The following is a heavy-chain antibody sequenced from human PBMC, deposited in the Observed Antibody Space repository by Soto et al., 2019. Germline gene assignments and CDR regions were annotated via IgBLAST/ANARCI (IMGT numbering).Heavy chain of an antibody. D-gene: IGHD6-19*01. CDR2: ISGSGGST. CDR1: GFTFSSYA. CDR3: ARRRSGWYFDY. V-gene: IGHV3-23*01. J-gene: IGHJ4*02. Sequence: EVQLLESGGGLVQPGGSLRLSCAASGFTFSSYAMSWVRQAPGKGLEWVSAISGSGGSTYYPDSVKGRFTNSRDNSKNTLYLQMNRLRAEDTAVYYCARRRSGWYFDYWGQGTLVTVSS.